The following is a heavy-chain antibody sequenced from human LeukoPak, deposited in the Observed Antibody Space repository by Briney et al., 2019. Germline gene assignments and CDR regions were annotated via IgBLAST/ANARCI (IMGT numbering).Heavy chain of an antibody. D-gene: IGHD5-24*01. CDR3: VKGRWLRGGWIDY. J-gene: IGHJ4*02. CDR2: ISSNGGRT. Sequence: HSGGSLRLSCSASGFTFSSYAMHWVRQAPGKGLEYVSAISSNGGRTYYADSVKGRFTISRDNSKNTLYLQMSSLRAEDTAVYYCVKGRWLRGGWIDYWGQGTLVTVSS. V-gene: IGHV3-64D*06. CDR1: GFTFSSYA.